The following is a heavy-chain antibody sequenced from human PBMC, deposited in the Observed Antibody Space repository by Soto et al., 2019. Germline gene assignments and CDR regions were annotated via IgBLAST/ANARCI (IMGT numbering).Heavy chain of an antibody. CDR1: GFTCSSYG. J-gene: IGHJ3*02. D-gene: IGHD2-2*01. Sequence: GGSLRLSFAASGFTCSSYGMHWVRQAPGKGLEWVAVIWYDGSNKYYADSVKGRFTISRDNSKNTLYLQMNSLRAEDTAVYYCARAVFGYCSSTSCSHDAFDIWGQGTMVTVSS. CDR3: ARAVFGYCSSTSCSHDAFDI. V-gene: IGHV3-33*01. CDR2: IWYDGSNK.